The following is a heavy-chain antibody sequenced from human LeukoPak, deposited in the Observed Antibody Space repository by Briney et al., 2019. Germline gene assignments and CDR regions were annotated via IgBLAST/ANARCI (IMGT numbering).Heavy chain of an antibody. V-gene: IGHV3-23*01. D-gene: IGHD3-10*01. CDR2: ISGSGDST. CDR1: GFTFSTHS. J-gene: IGHJ3*02. CDR3: AKDERGYHGLNAFDI. Sequence: GGSLRLSCAASGFTFSTHSMNWVRQAPGKGLEWVSAISGSGDSTYYADSVKGRFTISRDNSKNTLYLQMNSLRAEDTAVYYCAKDERGYHGLNAFDIWGQGTMVTVSS.